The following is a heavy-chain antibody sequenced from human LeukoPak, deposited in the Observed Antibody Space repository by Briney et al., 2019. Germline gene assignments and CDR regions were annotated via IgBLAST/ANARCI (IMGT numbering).Heavy chain of an antibody. J-gene: IGHJ6*02. CDR2: INHSGST. D-gene: IGHD2-15*01. CDR3: ARLRVVVVAARYYYYGMDV. V-gene: IGHV4-34*01. Sequence: SETLSLACAVYGGSFSGYYWSWIRQPPGKGLAWIGEINHSGSTNYNPSLKSRVTISVDTSKNQFSLKLSSVTAADTAVYYCARLRVVVVAARYYYYGMDVWGQGTTVTVSS. CDR1: GGSFSGYY.